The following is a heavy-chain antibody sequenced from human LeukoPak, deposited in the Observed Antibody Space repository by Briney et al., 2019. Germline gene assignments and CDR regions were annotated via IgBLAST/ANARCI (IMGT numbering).Heavy chain of an antibody. CDR2: IYSGGTT. CDR3: ARVSPIAAAGSSYYYAIDV. CDR1: GASISNYY. D-gene: IGHD6-25*01. V-gene: IGHV4-4*07. Sequence: PSETLSLTCNASGASISNYYGTWIRQPAGKGLEWIRRIYSGGTTTYNPSLTSRVAMSVDTSRNQFSLKLNSVTAADTAVYYCARVSPIAAAGSSYYYAIDVWGQGTTVTVSS. J-gene: IGHJ6*02.